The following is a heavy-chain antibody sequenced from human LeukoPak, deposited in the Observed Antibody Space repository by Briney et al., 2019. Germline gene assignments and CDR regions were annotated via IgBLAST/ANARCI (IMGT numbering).Heavy chain of an antibody. D-gene: IGHD1-26*01. V-gene: IGHV3-15*01. CDR3: TTGAPRAYSGSYSNC. CDR2: IKSKTHGGTT. CDR1: GFTFSNAL. J-gene: IGHJ4*02. Sequence: PGGSLRLSCAASGFTFSNALMSWVRQAPGKGLEWVGRIKSKTHGGTTDYAAPVKGRFTISRDDSQNTLYLQMNSLKTEDTAVYYCTTGAPRAYSGSYSNCWGQGTLVTVSS.